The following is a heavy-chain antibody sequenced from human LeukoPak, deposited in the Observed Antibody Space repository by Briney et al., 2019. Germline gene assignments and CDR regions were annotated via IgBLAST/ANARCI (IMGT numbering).Heavy chain of an antibody. V-gene: IGHV3-21*01. Sequence: AGGSLRLSCAASGFTFSSYSMNWVRQAPGKGLGWVSSISSSSSYIYYADSVKGRFTIYRDNAKNSLYLQMNSLRAEDTAVYYCARESSSGYYGDYYYYYYMDVWGKGTTVTVSS. CDR2: ISSSSSYI. CDR3: ARESSSGYYGDYYYYYYMDV. D-gene: IGHD3-22*01. J-gene: IGHJ6*03. CDR1: GFTFSSYS.